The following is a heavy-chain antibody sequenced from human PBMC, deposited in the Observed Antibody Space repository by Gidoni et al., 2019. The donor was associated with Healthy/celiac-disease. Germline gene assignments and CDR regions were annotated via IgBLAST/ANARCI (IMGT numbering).Heavy chain of an antibody. CDR2: ISSSSSYI. D-gene: IGHD2-2*01. CDR1: GFTFSSYS. J-gene: IGHJ6*03. CDR3: ARDSQDIVVVPAAIKDYYYYYMDV. Sequence: EVQLVESGGGLVKPGGSLRLYCAASGFTFSSYSMNWVRQAPGKGLEWVSSISSSSSYIYYADSVKGRFTISRDNAKNSLYLQMNSLRAEDTAVYYCARDSQDIVVVPAAIKDYYYYYMDVWGKGTTVTVSS. V-gene: IGHV3-21*01.